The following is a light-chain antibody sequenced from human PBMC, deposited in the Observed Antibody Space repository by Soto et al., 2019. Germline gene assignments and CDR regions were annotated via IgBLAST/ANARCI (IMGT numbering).Light chain of an antibody. V-gene: IGLV1-40*01. CDR2: GNS. CDR1: SSNIGAGYD. CDR3: QSYDSSLSGPVV. J-gene: IGLJ2*01. Sequence: QSVLTQPPSVSGAPGQRVTISCTGSSSNIGAGYDVHWYQQLPGTAPKLLIYGNSNRPSGVPDRFSGSKSGTSASLAITGLQAEDEAEDYCQSYDSSLSGPVVFGGGTKVTVL.